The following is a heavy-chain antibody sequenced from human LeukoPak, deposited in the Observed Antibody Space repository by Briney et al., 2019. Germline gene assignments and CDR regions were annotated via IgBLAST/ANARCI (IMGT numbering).Heavy chain of an antibody. J-gene: IGHJ6*02. CDR3: ARDLGDGPGTYYAYGMDV. Sequence: GGSLRLSCAASGFTFSSCSMNWVRQAPGKGLEWVSSISRSSLYIYYADSVKGRFTISRDNAKNSLYLQMNSLRAEDTAVYYCARDLGDGPGTYYAYGMDVWGQGTTVTVSS. CDR1: GFTFSSCS. D-gene: IGHD3-10*01. V-gene: IGHV3-21*01. CDR2: ISRSSLYI.